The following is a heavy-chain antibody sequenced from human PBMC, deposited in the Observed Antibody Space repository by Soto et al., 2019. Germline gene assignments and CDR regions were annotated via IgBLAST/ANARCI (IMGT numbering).Heavy chain of an antibody. CDR1: GFTVSSSY. Sequence: EVQLVETGGGLIQPGGSLRLSCAASGFTVSSSYMTWVRQAPGKGLEWVSVIYSGGTTYYADSVKGRFTISRDNSKNTLSLQMNSLRAEDTAVYYCARHPAGTTAGTYYGMDVWGQGTTVTVSS. V-gene: IGHV3-53*02. CDR3: ARHPAGTTAGTYYGMDV. CDR2: IYSGGTT. J-gene: IGHJ6*02. D-gene: IGHD6-19*01.